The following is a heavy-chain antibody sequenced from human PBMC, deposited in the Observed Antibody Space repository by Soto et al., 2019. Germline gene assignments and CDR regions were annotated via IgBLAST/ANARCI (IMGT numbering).Heavy chain of an antibody. J-gene: IGHJ4*02. CDR1: GGSLSSGCYS. D-gene: IGHD3-16*01. V-gene: IGHV4-30-2*01. CDR2: IYHSGST. Sequence: TLSLPCAVSGGSLSSGCYSWSWIRKPPGKGLEWIGYIYHSGSTYYNPSLKSRVTISVDRSKNQFSLKLSSVTAEDTTVYYCARERLGGFDYWGQGTLGTVSS. CDR3: ARERLGGFDY.